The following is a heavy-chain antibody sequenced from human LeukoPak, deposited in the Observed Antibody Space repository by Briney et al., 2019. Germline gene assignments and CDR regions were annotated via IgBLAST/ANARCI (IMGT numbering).Heavy chain of an antibody. Sequence: PSETLSLTCAVYGGSLSGYYWSWIRQPPGKGLEWVGEINHSGSTNYNPSLKSRVTISVDTSKNQFSLKLSSVTAADTAVYYCARFLIDTAMVTFDYWGQGTLVTVSS. D-gene: IGHD5-18*01. CDR3: ARFLIDTAMVTFDY. CDR2: INHSGST. CDR1: GGSLSGYY. V-gene: IGHV4-34*01. J-gene: IGHJ4*02.